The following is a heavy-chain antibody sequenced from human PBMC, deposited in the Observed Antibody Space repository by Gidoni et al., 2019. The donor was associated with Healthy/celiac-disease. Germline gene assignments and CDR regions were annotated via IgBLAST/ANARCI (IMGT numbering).Heavy chain of an antibody. D-gene: IGHD6-6*01. V-gene: IGHV3-23*01. J-gene: IGHJ4*02. CDR3: AKGAARPNYFDY. CDR2: SRGSGGST. CDR1: GFTFRSYA. Sequence: EVQLFESVGCLVQPGGSLRLSCAASGFTFRSYAMRWVRKAPGKGRAWVSASRGSGGSTYYADSVKGRFTISRDNSKNTLYLQMNSLRAEDTAVYYCAKGAARPNYFDYWGQGTLVTVSS.